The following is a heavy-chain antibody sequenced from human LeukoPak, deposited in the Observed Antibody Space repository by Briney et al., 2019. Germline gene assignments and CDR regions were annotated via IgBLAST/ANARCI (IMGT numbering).Heavy chain of an antibody. V-gene: IGHV1-69*13. D-gene: IGHD3-22*01. CDR1: GGAFSSYA. Sequence: SVKVSCKASGGAFSSYAISWVRQAPGQGLEWMGGIIPIFGTANYAQKFQGRVTITADESTSTAYMELSSLRSEDTAVYYCARTYYYDSSGYNDAFDIWGQGTMVTVSS. CDR3: ARTYYYDSSGYNDAFDI. CDR2: IIPIFGTA. J-gene: IGHJ3*02.